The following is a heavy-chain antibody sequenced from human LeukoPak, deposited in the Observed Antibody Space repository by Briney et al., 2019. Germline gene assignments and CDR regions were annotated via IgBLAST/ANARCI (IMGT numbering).Heavy chain of an antibody. Sequence: GASVKVSCKASGYTFNIYGIIWVRQAPGQGLEWVGWISTYSGNTNYAPNIQDRVTMTTDTSTSTAYMELRSLRSDDTAVYYCGRALLGGSDIYTPFSYWGQGTLVTVSS. CDR3: GRALLGGSDIYTPFSY. J-gene: IGHJ4*02. CDR2: ISTYSGNT. D-gene: IGHD3-10*01. CDR1: GYTFNIYG. V-gene: IGHV1-18*01.